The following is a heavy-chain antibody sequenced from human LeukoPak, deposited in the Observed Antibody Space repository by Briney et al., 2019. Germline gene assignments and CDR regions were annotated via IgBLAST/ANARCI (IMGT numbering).Heavy chain of an antibody. D-gene: IGHD3-22*01. CDR3: ARQGTSGSYLTGLDV. Sequence: SGTLSLTCTVSSGSISTYYWSWIRQPPGKGLEWMGYIFYSGSTTYNPSLSSRLTISVDTSKNQFSLELSSVTAADTAVYYCARQGTSGSYLTGLDVWGQGTTVTVSS. J-gene: IGHJ6*02. CDR1: SGSISTYY. CDR2: IFYSGST. V-gene: IGHV4-59*08.